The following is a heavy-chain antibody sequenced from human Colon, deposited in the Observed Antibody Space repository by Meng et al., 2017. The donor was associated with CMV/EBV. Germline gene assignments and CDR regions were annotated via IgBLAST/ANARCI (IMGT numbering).Heavy chain of an antibody. V-gene: IGHV4-39*07. D-gene: IGHD3-10*02. Sequence: EPGPGLVKPSETLSLTCTVSSVSFSSNSYFWGWIRQPPGKGLEYIGSIYNSGCAYYNPSLKSRVTISLDTSKNQFSLKLSSVTAADTAMYYCARVVLNFFDYWGQGTLVTVSS. CDR2: IYNSGCA. CDR3: ARVVLNFFDY. CDR1: SVSFSSNSYF. J-gene: IGHJ4*02.